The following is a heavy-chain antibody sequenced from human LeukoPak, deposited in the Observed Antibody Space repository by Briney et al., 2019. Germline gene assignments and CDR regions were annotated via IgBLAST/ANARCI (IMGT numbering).Heavy chain of an antibody. V-gene: IGHV3-11*01. Sequence: GGSLRLSCAASGFTFSDYYMSWIRQAPGKGLEWVSYISSSGSTIYYADSVKGRFTISRDNAKNSLYLQMNSLRAEDTAVYYCARDPYSSSWYRPHYYYYMDVWGKGTTVTVSS. J-gene: IGHJ6*03. CDR3: ARDPYSSSWYRPHYYYYMDV. D-gene: IGHD6-13*01. CDR2: ISSSGSTI. CDR1: GFTFSDYY.